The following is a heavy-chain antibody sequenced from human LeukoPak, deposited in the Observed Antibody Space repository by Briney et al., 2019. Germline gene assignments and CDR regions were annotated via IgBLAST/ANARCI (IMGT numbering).Heavy chain of an antibody. Sequence: GGSLRLSCVASGFTFSSYWMSWVRQAPGKGLEWVSYISSSDSTIYYADSVKGRFTISRDNTKNSLYLQMNSLRAEDTAVYYCARDSGWATFGVVHHHFDYWGQGTLVTVSS. CDR3: ARDSGWATFGVVHHHFDY. CDR1: GFTFSSYW. D-gene: IGHD3-3*01. V-gene: IGHV3-48*04. J-gene: IGHJ4*02. CDR2: ISSSDSTI.